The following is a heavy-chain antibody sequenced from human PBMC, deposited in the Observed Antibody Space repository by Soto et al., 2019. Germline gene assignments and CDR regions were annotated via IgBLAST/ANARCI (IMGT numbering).Heavy chain of an antibody. V-gene: IGHV3-23*01. CDR2: ISGSGGST. CDR1: GFTFSSYA. Sequence: QPGGSLRLSCAASGFTFSSYAMSWVRQAPGKGLEWVSAISGSGGSTYYADSVKGRFTISRDNSKNTLYLQMNNLRAEDTAVYYCAKIESGTYYDYIWGRGDAFDIWGKGKMVTVSS. D-gene: IGHD3-16*01. CDR3: AKIESGTYYDYIWGRGDAFDI. J-gene: IGHJ3*02.